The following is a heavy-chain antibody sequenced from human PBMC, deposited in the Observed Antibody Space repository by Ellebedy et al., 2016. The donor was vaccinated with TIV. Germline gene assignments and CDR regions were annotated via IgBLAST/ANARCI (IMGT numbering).Heavy chain of an antibody. V-gene: IGHV3-23*01. J-gene: IGHJ4*02. D-gene: IGHD3-22*01. CDR3: AKGTSSGFNYDRVGFEY. CDR2: ISGGGDST. Sequence: GGSLRLSCAASGFTFSSFAMHWVRQAPGKGLEWPSVISGGGDSTYHAGSVKGRSTITRDNSKNTLYLQMDRLRAEDTAVYYCAKGTSSGFNYDRVGFEYWGQGALVTVSS. CDR1: GFTFSSFA.